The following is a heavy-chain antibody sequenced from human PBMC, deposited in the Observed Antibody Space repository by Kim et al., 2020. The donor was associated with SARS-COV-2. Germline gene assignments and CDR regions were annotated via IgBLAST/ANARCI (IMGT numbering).Heavy chain of an antibody. CDR3: ARGRAVCGSTTCFQPSGY. CDR1: GGTFSNYT. D-gene: IGHD2-2*01. CDR2: IIPILAIT. J-gene: IGHJ4*02. Sequence: SVKVSCKASGGTFSNYTISWVRQAPGQGLEWMGRIIPILAITNYPQKFQDRVTITADKSTNTAYLELSRLRSDDAAIYYCARGRAVCGSTTCFQPSGYWGQGTLVTVSS. V-gene: IGHV1-69*02.